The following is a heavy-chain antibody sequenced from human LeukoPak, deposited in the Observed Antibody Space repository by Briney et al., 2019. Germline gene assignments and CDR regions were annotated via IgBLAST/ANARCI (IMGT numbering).Heavy chain of an antibody. Sequence: NPSETLSLTCTVSGGSISSESYYWSWIRQPAGKALEWIGRINTSGNINYNPSIKSRVTLSVDTSNNQFSLKLSSLTAADTAVYYCARGLSSSWYWFDTWGQGTLVTVSS. CDR3: ARGLSSSWYWFDT. V-gene: IGHV4-61*02. CDR2: INTSGNI. J-gene: IGHJ5*02. CDR1: GGSISSESYY. D-gene: IGHD6-13*01.